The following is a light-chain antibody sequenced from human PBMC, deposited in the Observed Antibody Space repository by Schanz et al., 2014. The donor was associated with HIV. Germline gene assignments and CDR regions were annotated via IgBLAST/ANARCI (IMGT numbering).Light chain of an antibody. J-gene: IGLJ1*01. CDR3: CSYTTTSTYV. V-gene: IGLV1-40*01. CDR2: GNN. Sequence: QSVLTQPPSVSGAPGQRVTISCAGSSSNIGAGYDVHWYHHLPGSAPKLLISGNNNRPSGVPDRFSGSKSGTSASLAITGLQAEDEADYYCCSYTTTSTYVFGAGTKLTVL. CDR1: SSNIGAGYD.